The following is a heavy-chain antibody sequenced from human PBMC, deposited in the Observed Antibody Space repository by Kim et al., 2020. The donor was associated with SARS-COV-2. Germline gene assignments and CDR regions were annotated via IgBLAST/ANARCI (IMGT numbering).Heavy chain of an antibody. J-gene: IGHJ4*02. CDR2: IYYSGST. Sequence: SETLSLTCTVSGGSISSYYWSWIRQPPGKGLEWIGYIYYSGSTNYNPSLKSRVTISVDTSKNQFSLKLSSVTAADTAVYYCARGLPQVGATPIDYWGQGTLVTVSS. V-gene: IGHV4-59*13. CDR1: GGSISSYY. CDR3: ARGLPQVGATPIDY. D-gene: IGHD1-26*01.